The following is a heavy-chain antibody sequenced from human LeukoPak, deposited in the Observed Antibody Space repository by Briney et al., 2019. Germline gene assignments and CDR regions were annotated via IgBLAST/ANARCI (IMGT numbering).Heavy chain of an antibody. CDR1: GFTFSSYW. CDR3: ARGTDTQQFWSGYWVDV. D-gene: IGHD3-3*01. Sequence: PGGSLRLSCAASGFTFSSYWMSWVRQAPGKGLEWVANIKQDGSEKYYVDSVKGRFTISRDNSKNTLYLQMNSLRAEDTAVYYCARGTDTQQFWSGYWVDVWGQGTTVTVSS. V-gene: IGHV3-7*01. CDR2: IKQDGSEK. J-gene: IGHJ6*02.